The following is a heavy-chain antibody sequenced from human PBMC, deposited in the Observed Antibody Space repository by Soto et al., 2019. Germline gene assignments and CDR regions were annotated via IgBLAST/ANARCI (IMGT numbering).Heavy chain of an antibody. Sequence: QVQLQESGPGLVKPSQTLSLTCTVSGGSISSGDYYWSWIRQPPGKGLEWIGYIYYSGSTYYNPSLKRRVTISVDTSKNQFSLKLSSVTAADTAVYYCARGGPRVQHYFDYWGQGTLVTVSS. J-gene: IGHJ4*02. CDR1: GGSISSGDYY. D-gene: IGHD2-2*01. V-gene: IGHV4-30-4*01. CDR3: ARGGPRVQHYFDY. CDR2: IYYSGST.